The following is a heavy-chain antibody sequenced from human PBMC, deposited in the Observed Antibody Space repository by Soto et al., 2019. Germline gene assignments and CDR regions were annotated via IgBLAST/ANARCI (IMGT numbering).Heavy chain of an antibody. CDR3: ARLPNKSPQN. CDR1: GFTFSSYW. CDR2: ISNDGSST. J-gene: IGHJ1*01. V-gene: IGHV3-74*01. Sequence: EVQLVESGGGLVQPGGSLRLSCVASGFTFSSYWMHWVRQAPGKGLVWVSSISNDGSSTSYADAVKGRFTISRDNAKNTLYLKMNSLRAEDTAVYYCARLPNKSPQNWGQGTLVIVSP.